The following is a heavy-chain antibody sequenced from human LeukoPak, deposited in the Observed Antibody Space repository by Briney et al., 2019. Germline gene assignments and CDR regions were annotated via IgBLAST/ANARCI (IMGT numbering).Heavy chain of an antibody. V-gene: IGHV1-2*02. J-gene: IGHJ4*02. CDR2: VNPRNGGT. CDR3: ARELIAVADPFDY. CDR1: GYPFTGYY. Sequence: ASVKVSCEASGYPFTGYYVHWVRQAPGHRLEWMGWVNPRNGGTHSAQKFQGRVSMTGDTSITTAYMELSSLTSDDTAVYYCARELIAVADPFDYWGQGTLVTVSS. D-gene: IGHD6-19*01.